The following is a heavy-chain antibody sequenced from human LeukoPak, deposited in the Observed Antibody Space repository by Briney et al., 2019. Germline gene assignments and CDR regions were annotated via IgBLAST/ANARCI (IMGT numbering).Heavy chain of an antibody. CDR2: IYSGGST. J-gene: IGHJ6*02. Sequence: GGSLRLSCAASGFTVSSNYMSWVRQAPGKGLEWVSVIYSGGSTYYADSVKGRFTISRDNSKNTLYLQMNSLRAEDTAVYYCAKIMTQDQHYWYGMNVWGQGTTVTVSS. CDR1: GFTVSSNY. CDR3: AKIMTQDQHYWYGMNV. D-gene: IGHD2-15*01. V-gene: IGHV3-53*01.